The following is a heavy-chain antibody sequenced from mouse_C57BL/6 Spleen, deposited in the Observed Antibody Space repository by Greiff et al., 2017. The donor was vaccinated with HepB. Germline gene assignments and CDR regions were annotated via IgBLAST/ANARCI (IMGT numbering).Heavy chain of an antibody. CDR1: GYAFTNYL. CDR2: INPGSGGT. V-gene: IGHV1-54*01. CDR3: ARDGRYAMDY. Sequence: VKLMESGAELVRPGTSVKVSCKASGYAFTNYLIEWVKQRPGQGLEWIGVINPGSGGTNYNEKFKGKATLTADKSSSTAYMQLSSLTSEDSAVYFCARDGRYAMDYWGQGTSVTVSS. J-gene: IGHJ4*01. D-gene: IGHD2-3*01.